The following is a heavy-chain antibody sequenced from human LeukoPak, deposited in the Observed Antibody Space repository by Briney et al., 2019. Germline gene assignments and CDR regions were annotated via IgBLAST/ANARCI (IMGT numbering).Heavy chain of an antibody. Sequence: PGGSLRLSCAASGFTFNDHYMSWIRQPPGQGLEWVLHISTSSSYTNYADSVKGRFTISRDNAKNSLYLQMNSLRAEDTAVYYCARQYCTSTGCYAIFDYWGQGTLVTVSS. D-gene: IGHD2-2*01. J-gene: IGHJ4*02. CDR2: ISTSSSYT. CDR3: ARQYCTSTGCYAIFDY. CDR1: GFTFNDHY. V-gene: IGHV3-11*03.